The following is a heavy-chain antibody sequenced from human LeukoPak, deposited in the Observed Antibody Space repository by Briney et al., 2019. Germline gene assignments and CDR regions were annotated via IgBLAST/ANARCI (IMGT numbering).Heavy chain of an antibody. Sequence: GGSLRLSCAASGFTFSSYSMNWVRQAPGKGLEWVSYISSSSSTIYYADSVKGRFTISRDNAQNSLYLQMNSLRAEDTAVYYCARNDILTGYYPLDYWGQGTLVTVSS. CDR3: ARNDILTGYYPLDY. V-gene: IGHV3-48*04. CDR2: ISSSSSTI. D-gene: IGHD3-9*01. CDR1: GFTFSSYS. J-gene: IGHJ4*02.